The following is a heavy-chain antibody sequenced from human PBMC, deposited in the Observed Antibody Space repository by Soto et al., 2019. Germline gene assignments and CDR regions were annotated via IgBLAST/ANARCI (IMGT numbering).Heavy chain of an antibody. CDR3: ARHLSGTTVDL. V-gene: IGHV1-46*01. J-gene: IGHJ3*01. CDR1: GYTVINYF. CDR2: VHPSRGTA. D-gene: IGHD1-7*01. Sequence: QAQLLQSGAEMKKPGASVKVSCKSSGYTVINYFIHWVRQAPGQGLEWIGIVHPSRGTADYAQKVQGRFTMTTDMSTRTVYLDLSSLRSEDTAVYYCARHLSGTTVDLWGQGTTVIVSS.